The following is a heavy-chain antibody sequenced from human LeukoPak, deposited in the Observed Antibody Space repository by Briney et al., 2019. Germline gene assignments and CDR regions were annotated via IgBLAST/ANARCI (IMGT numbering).Heavy chain of an antibody. V-gene: IGHV4-59*01. D-gene: IGHD3-3*01. CDR1: GGSISSYY. CDR2: IYYSGST. J-gene: IGHJ5*02. CDR3: ARAHYDFWSGYYVLNWFDP. Sequence: PSETLSLTCTVSGGSISSYYWSWIRRPPGKGLEWIGYIYYSGSTNYNPSLKSRVTISVDTSKNQFSLKLSSVTAADTAVYYCARAHYDFWSGYYVLNWFDPWGQGTLVTVSS.